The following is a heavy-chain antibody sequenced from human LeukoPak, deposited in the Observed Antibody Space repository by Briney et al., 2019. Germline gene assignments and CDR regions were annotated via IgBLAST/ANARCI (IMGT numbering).Heavy chain of an antibody. CDR3: TREVADGGFDYYYYMDV. V-gene: IGHV3-49*04. Sequence: PGGSLRLSCTASGFTFGDYAMSWVRQAPGKGLEWVGFIRSKAYGGTTEYAASVKGRFTISRDDSKSIAYLQMNSLKTEDTAVYYCTREVADGGFDYYYYMDVWGKGTTVTVSS. CDR2: IRSKAYGGTT. J-gene: IGHJ6*03. D-gene: IGHD4-23*01. CDR1: GFTFGDYA.